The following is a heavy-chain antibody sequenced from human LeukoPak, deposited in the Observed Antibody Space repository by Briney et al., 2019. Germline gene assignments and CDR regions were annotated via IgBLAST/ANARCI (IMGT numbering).Heavy chain of an antibody. CDR2: ISSSSSYI. V-gene: IGHV3-21*01. Sequence: KPGGSLRLSCAASGFTFSSYSMNWVRQAPGKGLEWVSSISSSSSYIYYADSVKGRFTISRDNAKNSLYLQMNSLRAKDTAVYYCARDKGSDLGIPPYYYMDVWGKGTTVTVSS. CDR3: ARDKGSDLGIPPYYYMDV. CDR1: GFTFSSYS. J-gene: IGHJ6*03. D-gene: IGHD1-14*01.